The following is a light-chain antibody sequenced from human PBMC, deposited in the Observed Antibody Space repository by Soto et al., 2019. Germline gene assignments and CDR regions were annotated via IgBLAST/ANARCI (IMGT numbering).Light chain of an antibody. Sequence: QSALTQPASVSGSPGQSITISCTGTSSDVGGYNYVSWYQQHPGKSPKLLIYDVSNRPSGVSNRFSGSKSGNTASLTISGHQAEDEADYYCSSYTSSRTLVFGTGTKLTVL. V-gene: IGLV2-14*01. J-gene: IGLJ1*01. CDR1: SSDVGGYNY. CDR3: SSYTSSRTLV. CDR2: DVS.